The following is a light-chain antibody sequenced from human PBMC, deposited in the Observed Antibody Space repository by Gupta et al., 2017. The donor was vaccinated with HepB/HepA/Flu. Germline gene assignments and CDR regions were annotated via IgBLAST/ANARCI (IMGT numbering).Light chain of an antibody. Sequence: QSALTQPASVSGSPGQSITISCTGTSSDVGGYNYVSWYQQHPGKAPKLMTYDVSNRPSGVSNRFSGSKSGNTASLTISGLQAEDEADYYCSSYTSSSTPLVVFGGGTKLTVL. CDR2: DVS. CDR1: SSDVGGYNY. CDR3: SSYTSSSTPLVV. V-gene: IGLV2-14*03. J-gene: IGLJ2*01.